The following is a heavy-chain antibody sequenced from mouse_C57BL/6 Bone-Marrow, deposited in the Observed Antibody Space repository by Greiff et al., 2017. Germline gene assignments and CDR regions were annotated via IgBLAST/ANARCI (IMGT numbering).Heavy chain of an antibody. CDR3: ARDYYGSSRGMDY. J-gene: IGHJ4*01. Sequence: VQLQQPGAELVKPGASVKMSCKASGYTFTSYWITWVKQRPGQGLEWIGDIYPGSGSTNYNEKFKSKATLTVDTSPSTAYMQLSSLTSEDSAVYYCARDYYGSSRGMDYWGQGTSVTVSS. D-gene: IGHD1-1*01. CDR2: IYPGSGST. V-gene: IGHV1-55*01. CDR1: GYTFTSYW.